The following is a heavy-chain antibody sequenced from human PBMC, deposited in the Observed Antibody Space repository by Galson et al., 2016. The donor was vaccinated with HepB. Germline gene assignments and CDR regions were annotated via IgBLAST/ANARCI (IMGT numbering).Heavy chain of an antibody. D-gene: IGHD3-10*01. CDR1: GFTFSSYW. J-gene: IGHJ4*02. V-gene: IGHV3-7*03. CDR2: IKQAGSEK. Sequence: SLRLSCAASGFTFSSYWMNWVRQAPGKGLEWVANIKQAGSEKYYVDSVKGRFTISRDNAKNSLYLQMNSLRAEDTAVYYCARHHGSGSDWDYFDYWGQGTLVTVSS. CDR3: ARHHGSGSDWDYFDY.